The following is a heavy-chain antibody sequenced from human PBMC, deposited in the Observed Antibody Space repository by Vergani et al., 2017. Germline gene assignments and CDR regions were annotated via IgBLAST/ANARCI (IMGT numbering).Heavy chain of an antibody. CDR1: GGSISSYY. CDR3: ARDYRDIVVVPAAMGYYYYYYMDV. Sequence: QVQLQESGPGLVKPSETLSLTCTVSGGSISSYYWSWIRQPAGKGLEWIGRIYTSGSTNYNPSLKSRVTMSVDTSKNQFSLKLSPVTAADTAVYYCARDYRDIVVVPAAMGYYYYYYMDVWGKGTTVTVSS. J-gene: IGHJ6*03. D-gene: IGHD2-2*01. CDR2: IYTSGST. V-gene: IGHV4-4*07.